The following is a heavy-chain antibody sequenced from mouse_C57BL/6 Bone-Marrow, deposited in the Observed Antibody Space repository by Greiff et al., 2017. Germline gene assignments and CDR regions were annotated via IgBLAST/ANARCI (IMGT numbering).Heavy chain of an antibody. Sequence: QVQLQQSGAELMKPGASVKLSCKATGYTFTGYWIEWVKQRPGHGLEWIGEILPGSGSTNYNEKFQGKATFTADTSSTTAYMQLSSLTTEDSAIYYCARPTVVATRSYFDYWGQGTTLTVSS. CDR3: ARPTVVATRSYFDY. D-gene: IGHD1-1*01. CDR1: GYTFTGYW. V-gene: IGHV1-9*01. CDR2: ILPGSGST. J-gene: IGHJ2*01.